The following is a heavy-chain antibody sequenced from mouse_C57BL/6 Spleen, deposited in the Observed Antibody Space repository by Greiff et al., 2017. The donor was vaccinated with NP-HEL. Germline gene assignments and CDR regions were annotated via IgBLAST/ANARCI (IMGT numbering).Heavy chain of an antibody. CDR1: GFTFSSYA. J-gene: IGHJ2*01. V-gene: IGHV5-4*01. CDR3: ARDTITTVVVPFDY. Sequence: EVKLVESGGGLVKPGGSLKLSCAASGFTFSSYAMSWVRQTPEKRLEWVATISDGGSYTYYPDNVKGRFTISRDNAKNNLYLQMSHLKSEDTAMYYCARDTITTVVVPFDYWGQGTTLTVSS. D-gene: IGHD1-1*01. CDR2: ISDGGSYT.